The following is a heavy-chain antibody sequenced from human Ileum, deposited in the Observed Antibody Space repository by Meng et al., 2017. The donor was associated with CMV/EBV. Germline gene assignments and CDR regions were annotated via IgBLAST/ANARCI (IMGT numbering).Heavy chain of an antibody. V-gene: IGHV3-9*01. CDR3: AKGGAYSSSSDLNWFDP. Sequence: SLKISCAASGFTFDDYAMHWVRQAPGKGLEWVSGISWNSGSIGYADSVKGRFTISRDNAKNSLYLQMNSLRAEDTALYYCAKGGAYSSSSDLNWFDPGGQGTLVTVSS. D-gene: IGHD6-13*01. CDR1: GFTFDDYA. J-gene: IGHJ5*02. CDR2: ISWNSGSI.